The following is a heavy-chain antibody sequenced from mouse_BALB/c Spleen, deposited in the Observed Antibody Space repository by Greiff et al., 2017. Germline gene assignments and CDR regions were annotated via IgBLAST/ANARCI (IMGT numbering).Heavy chain of an antibody. CDR2: ISSGSSTI. V-gene: IGHV5-17*02. D-gene: IGHD1-2*01. CDR3: ARSGTTATVYAMDY. CDR1: GFTFSSFG. Sequence: EVQVVESGGGLVQPGGSRKLSCAASGFTFSSFGMHWVRQAPEKGLEWVAYISSGSSTIYYADTVKGRFTISRDNPKNTLFLQMTSLRSEDTAMYYCARSGTTATVYAMDYWGQGTSVTVSS. J-gene: IGHJ4*01.